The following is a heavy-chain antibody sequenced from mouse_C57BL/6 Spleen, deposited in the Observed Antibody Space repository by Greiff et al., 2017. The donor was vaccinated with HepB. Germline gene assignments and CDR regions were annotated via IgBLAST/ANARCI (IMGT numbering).Heavy chain of an antibody. CDR1: GYTFTEYT. CDR3: ARHGSLLLRSLFCFDY. J-gene: IGHJ2*01. D-gene: IGHD1-1*01. Sequence: VKLQESGAELVKPGASVKLSCKASGYTFTEYTIHWVKQRSGQGLEWIGWFYPGSGSIKYNEKFKDKATLTADKSSSTVYMELSRLTSEDSAVYFCARHGSLLLRSLFCFDYWGQGTTLTVSS. V-gene: IGHV1-62-2*01. CDR2: FYPGSGSI.